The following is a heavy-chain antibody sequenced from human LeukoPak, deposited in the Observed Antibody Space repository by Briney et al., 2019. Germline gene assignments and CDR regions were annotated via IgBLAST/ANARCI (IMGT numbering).Heavy chain of an antibody. CDR2: ISGSGGST. Sequence: PGGSLRLSCAASGFTFSSYAMSWVRQAPGKGPEWVSAISGSGGSTYYADSVKGRFTISRDNSKNMLYLQMNSLRAEDTAVYYCARHCSSTSWFDYWGQGTLVTVSS. CDR1: GFTFSSYA. V-gene: IGHV3-23*01. J-gene: IGHJ4*02. D-gene: IGHD2-2*01. CDR3: ARHCSSTSWFDY.